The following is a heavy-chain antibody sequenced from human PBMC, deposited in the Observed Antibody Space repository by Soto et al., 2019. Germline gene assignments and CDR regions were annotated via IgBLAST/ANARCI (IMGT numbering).Heavy chain of an antibody. CDR2: INHSGST. Sequence: SQELRLPWSVYAGPPRRLYCSWFRLPQGKGLQWIVGINHSGSTDYNPSLMSRVTISVDTSKNQISLKVRSMTVADTALYYCARPDHVSAAGMFEYWGQGTQVT. CDR1: AGPPRRLY. CDR3: ARPDHVSAAGMFEY. J-gene: IGHJ4*02. D-gene: IGHD6-13*01. V-gene: IGHV4-34*01.